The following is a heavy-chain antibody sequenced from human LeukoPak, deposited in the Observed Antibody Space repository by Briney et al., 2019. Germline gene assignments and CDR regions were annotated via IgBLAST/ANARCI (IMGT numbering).Heavy chain of an antibody. D-gene: IGHD6-13*01. CDR3: ARLAAAGTLYYFDY. J-gene: IGHJ4*02. CDR2: ISSSGSYI. V-gene: IGHV3-21*01. Sequence: GGSLRLSCAASGFTFSSYSMNWVRQAPGKGLEWVSSISSSGSYIYYADSVKGRFTISRDNAKNSLYLQMNSLRAEDTAVYYCARLAAAGTLYYFDYWGQGTLVTVSS. CDR1: GFTFSSYS.